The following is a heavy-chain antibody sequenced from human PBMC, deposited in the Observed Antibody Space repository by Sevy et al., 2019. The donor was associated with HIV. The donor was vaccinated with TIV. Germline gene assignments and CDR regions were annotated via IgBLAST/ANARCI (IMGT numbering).Heavy chain of an antibody. J-gene: IGHJ1*01. V-gene: IGHV3-23*01. D-gene: IGHD3-22*01. Sequence: GGSLILSCAASGFTFSSYAMSWVRQAPGKGLEWVSAISGSGGSTYYAHSVKGRFTISRDNSKNTLYLQMNSLRAEDTAVYYCAKANYDSSGYYYFWYFQHWGQGTLVTVSS. CDR2: ISGSGGST. CDR1: GFTFSSYA. CDR3: AKANYDSSGYYYFWYFQH.